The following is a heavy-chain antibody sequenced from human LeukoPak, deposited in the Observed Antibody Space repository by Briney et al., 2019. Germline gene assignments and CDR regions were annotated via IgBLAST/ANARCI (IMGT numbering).Heavy chain of an antibody. CDR3: ARSGGPGYSSGWYGELDY. Sequence: ASVKVSCKASGYTFTSYGICWVRQAPGQGLEWMGWISGYNGKTKYAQKFQGRVTMTTDTSTNTAYMELRSLSSDDMAVYYCARSGGPGYSSGWYGELDYWGQGTLVTVSS. CDR1: GYTFTSYG. D-gene: IGHD6-19*01. J-gene: IGHJ4*02. CDR2: ISGYNGKT. V-gene: IGHV1-18*03.